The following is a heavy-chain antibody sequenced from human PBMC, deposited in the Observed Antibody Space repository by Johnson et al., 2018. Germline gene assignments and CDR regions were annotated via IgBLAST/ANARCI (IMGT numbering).Heavy chain of an antibody. D-gene: IGHD4-23*01. J-gene: IGHJ3*02. V-gene: IGHV3-30*18. CDR1: GFSFSNYG. Sequence: QVQLVESGGGVVQPGRSLRLSCAASGFSFSNYGMHWVRQAPGKGLEWVAVISYDVSNKYYADSVKGRFTISRDNSKNTLYLQMNSLRTQDTAVYYCAKYHEGNSGAVDIWGQGTMVTVSS. CDR2: ISYDVSNK. CDR3: AKYHEGNSGAVDI.